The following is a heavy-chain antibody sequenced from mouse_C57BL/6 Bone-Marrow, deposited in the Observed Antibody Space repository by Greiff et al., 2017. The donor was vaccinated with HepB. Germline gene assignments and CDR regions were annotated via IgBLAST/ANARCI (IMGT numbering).Heavy chain of an antibody. Sequence: QVQLKQPGAELVKPGASVKLSCKASGYTFTSYWMQWVKQRPGQGLEWIGEIDPSDSYTNYNQKFKGKATLTVDTSSSTAYMQLSSLTSEDSSVYYGAKLSSPWFAYWGQGTLVTVSA. D-gene: IGHD4-1*01. V-gene: IGHV1-50*01. J-gene: IGHJ3*01. CDR3: AKLSSPWFAY. CDR2: IDPSDSYT. CDR1: GYTFTSYW.